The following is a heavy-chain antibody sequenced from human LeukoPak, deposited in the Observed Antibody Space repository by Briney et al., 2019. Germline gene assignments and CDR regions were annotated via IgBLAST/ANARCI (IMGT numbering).Heavy chain of an antibody. V-gene: IGHV3-21*01. D-gene: IGHD2-15*01. J-gene: IGHJ4*02. CDR1: GFTFSSYS. CDR2: ISSSSSYI. Sequence: PGGSLRLSCAASGFTFSSYSMNWVRQAPGKGLEWVSSISSSSSYIYYADSVKGRFTISRDNAKNSLYLQMNSLRAEDTAVYYCARDRFDGGRFDYWGQGTLVTVSS. CDR3: ARDRFDGGRFDY.